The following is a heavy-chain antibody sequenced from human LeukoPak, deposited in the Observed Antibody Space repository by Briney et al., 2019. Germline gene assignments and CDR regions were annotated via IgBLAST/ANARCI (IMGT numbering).Heavy chain of an antibody. V-gene: IGHV3-11*01. CDR1: GFTFSDYY. D-gene: IGHD3-22*01. CDR2: ISTSDSII. Sequence: PGGSLRLSCAASGFTFSDYYMSWIRQAPGKGLEWVSYISTSDSIIYYADSVKGRFTISRDNSKNTLYLQMNSLRAEDTAVYYCAKDDRYYYDSSGYYQTWGQGTLVTVSS. CDR3: AKDDRYYYDSSGYYQT. J-gene: IGHJ5*02.